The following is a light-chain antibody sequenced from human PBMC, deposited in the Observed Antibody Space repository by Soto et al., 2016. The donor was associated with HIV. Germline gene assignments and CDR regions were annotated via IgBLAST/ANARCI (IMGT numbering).Light chain of an antibody. V-gene: IGKV1-5*03. CDR3: QQYNSYWWT. J-gene: IGKJ1*01. Sequence: DIQMTQSPSTLSASVGDRVTITCRASQSISSWLAWYQQKPGTAPKLLIYKASSLESGVPSRFSGSGSGTEFTLTISSLQPDDFATYYCQQYNSYWWTFGRRTKGWKS. CDR1: QSISSW. CDR2: KAS.